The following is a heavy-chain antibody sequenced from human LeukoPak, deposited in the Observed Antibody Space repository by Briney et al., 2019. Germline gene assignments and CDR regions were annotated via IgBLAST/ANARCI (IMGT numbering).Heavy chain of an antibody. CDR1: GGSISSYY. CDR2: IYTSGST. Sequence: SETLSLTCTVSGGSISSYYWSWIRQPAAKGLEWIGRIYTSGSTNYNPSLKRRRTMALDTSQNQCPLKLSAVTAADTAVYYCASRRGNSGYDTFDYWGQGTLVTVSS. J-gene: IGHJ4*02. D-gene: IGHD5-12*01. CDR3: ASRRGNSGYDTFDY. V-gene: IGHV4-4*07.